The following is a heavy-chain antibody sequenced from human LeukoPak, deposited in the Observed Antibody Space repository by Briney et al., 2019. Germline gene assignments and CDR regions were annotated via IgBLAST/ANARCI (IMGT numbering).Heavy chain of an antibody. CDR1: GFTFSYYA. CDR2: ISGSGDST. V-gene: IGHV3-23*01. CDR3: ARKIEGGVTGSDY. D-gene: IGHD1-26*01. Sequence: PGGSLRLSCAASGFTFSYYAMRWVRQAPGKGLECVSDISGSGDSTYYADSVKGRFTISRDSSKNSLYLQMNNLRAEDTAVYYCARKIEGGVTGSDYWGQGTLVTVSS. J-gene: IGHJ4*02.